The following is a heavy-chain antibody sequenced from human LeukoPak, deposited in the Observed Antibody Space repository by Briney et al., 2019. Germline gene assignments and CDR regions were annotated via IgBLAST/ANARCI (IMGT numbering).Heavy chain of an antibody. CDR3: AREDYSYYYYMDV. D-gene: IGHD4-11*01. CDR2: IYTSGST. CDR1: GGSISSGSYY. V-gene: IGHV4-61*02. J-gene: IGHJ6*03. Sequence: SQTLSLTCTVSGGSISSGSYYWSWIRQPAGKGLEWIGRIYTSGSTNYNPSLKSRVTISVDTSKNQFSLKLSSVTAADTAVYYCAREDYSYYYYMDVWGKGTTVTVSS.